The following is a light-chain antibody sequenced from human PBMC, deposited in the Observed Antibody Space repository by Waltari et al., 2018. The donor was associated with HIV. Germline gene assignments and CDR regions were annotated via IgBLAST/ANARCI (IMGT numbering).Light chain of an antibody. Sequence: SYELTQPPSVSVSPGQTASITCSGDKLGDKYACWYQQKPGHSPVLVIYQDSTRPAGIPERFSGSNSGNTATLTISGTQAMDEADYYCQAWDSSSFYVFGTGTKVTVL. V-gene: IGLV3-1*01. CDR3: QAWDSSSFYV. CDR1: KLGDKY. CDR2: QDS. J-gene: IGLJ1*01.